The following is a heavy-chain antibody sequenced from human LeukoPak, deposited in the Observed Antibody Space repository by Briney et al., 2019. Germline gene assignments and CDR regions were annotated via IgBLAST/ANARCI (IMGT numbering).Heavy chain of an antibody. CDR1: GGSISSHY. CDR3: ARRRGWKQQLVYFDI. J-gene: IGHJ4*02. V-gene: IGHV4-59*08. D-gene: IGHD6-13*01. CDR2: IYYSGST. Sequence: SETLSLTCTVSGGSISSHYWSWIRQPPGKGLEWIGYIYYSGSTNYNPSLKSRVTISADTSKNQFFLTLDSTTAADTALYYCARRRGWKQQLVYFDIWGQGTLAIVSS.